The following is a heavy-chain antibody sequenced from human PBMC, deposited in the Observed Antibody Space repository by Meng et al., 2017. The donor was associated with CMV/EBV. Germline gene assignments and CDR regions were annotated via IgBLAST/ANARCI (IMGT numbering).Heavy chain of an antibody. V-gene: IGHV2-5*02. J-gene: IGHJ5*02. Sequence: QNTLKDLCPTLVKTIQARTVAWTCSGFSLSTSGVGVGWIRRPPGKALEWLALIYWDDDKRYSPSLKSRLTITKDTSKNQVVLTMTNMDPVDTATYYCAHKGRRMAAAGINWFDPWGQGTLVTVSS. D-gene: IGHD6-13*01. CDR2: IYWDDDK. CDR3: AHKGRRMAAAGINWFDP. CDR1: GFSLSTSGVG.